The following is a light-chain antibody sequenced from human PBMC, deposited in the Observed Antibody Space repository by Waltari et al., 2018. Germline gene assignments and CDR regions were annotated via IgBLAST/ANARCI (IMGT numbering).Light chain of an antibody. Sequence: QSALTQPASVSGSPGQSITISCTGTSSDIGDYNYVSWYQQHPGKAPKLMIYDVSKRPSWVSSRFSASKSGITASLTISGLQAEDEADYYCSSYTSSNTLIFGGGTKLTVL. CDR3: SSYTSSNTLI. J-gene: IGLJ2*01. V-gene: IGLV2-14*01. CDR1: SSDIGDYNY. CDR2: DVS.